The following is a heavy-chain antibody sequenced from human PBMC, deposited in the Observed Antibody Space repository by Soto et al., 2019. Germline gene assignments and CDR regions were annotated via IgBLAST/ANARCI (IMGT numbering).Heavy chain of an antibody. J-gene: IGHJ4*02. CDR3: VRDPQRNDY. Sequence: QVQLVQSGPEVKKPGASVKVSCKASGYSFTSYGVSWVRQAPGQGLKWMGWISANSGNTDYAQKFRGRVTMTTETSTSTAYMDLRSLRSDDTAVYYCVRDPQRNDYWGQGTLVTVSS. CDR1: GYSFTSYG. CDR2: ISANSGNT. D-gene: IGHD6-25*01. V-gene: IGHV1-18*04.